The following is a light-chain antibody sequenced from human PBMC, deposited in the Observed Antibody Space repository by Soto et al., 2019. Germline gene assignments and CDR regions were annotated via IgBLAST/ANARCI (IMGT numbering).Light chain of an antibody. CDR2: GAS. J-gene: IGKJ1*01. CDR1: QSVSSN. Sequence: EIVMTQSPATLSVSPGERATLSCRASQSVSSNLAWYQQKPGQAPRLLIYGASTRATGIPARFSGSVSGTECTPPIRSLKTEDFAVYSCQQSNNWPRTFGQGTKVEIK. CDR3: QQSNNWPRT. V-gene: IGKV3-15*01.